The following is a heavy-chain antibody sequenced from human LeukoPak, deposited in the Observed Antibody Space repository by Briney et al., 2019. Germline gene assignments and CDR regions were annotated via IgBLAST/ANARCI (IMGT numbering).Heavy chain of an antibody. CDR3: ARLNLVGATSIWFDP. CDR2: IYDSGTT. J-gene: IGHJ5*02. CDR1: GGSISSYY. D-gene: IGHD1-26*01. V-gene: IGHV4-59*01. Sequence: SETLSLTCTVSGGSISSYYWSWIRQPPGKGLEWFGYIYDSGTTNYNPSLKSRVTISVDTSKNQFSLKLSSVTAADTAVYFCARLNLVGATSIWFDPWGQGTLVTVSS.